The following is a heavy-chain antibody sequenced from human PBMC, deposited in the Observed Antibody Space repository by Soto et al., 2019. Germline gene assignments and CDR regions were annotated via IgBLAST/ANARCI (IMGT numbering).Heavy chain of an antibody. CDR1: GFSLSTSGVG. CDR3: AHRRFTPDRLSGDACDI. Sequence: QITLKESGPTLVKPTQTLTLTCTFSGFSLSTSGVGVGWIRQPPGKALEWLALIYWNDDKRYSPSLKSRLTITKDASKNQVVLTMTNMDPVDTATYHCAHRRFTPDRLSGDACDIWGQGTMVTVSS. CDR2: IYWNDDK. J-gene: IGHJ3*02. V-gene: IGHV2-5*01.